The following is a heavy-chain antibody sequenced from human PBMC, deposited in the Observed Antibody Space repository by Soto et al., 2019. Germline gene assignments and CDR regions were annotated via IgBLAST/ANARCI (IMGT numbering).Heavy chain of an antibody. V-gene: IGHV1-2*04. Sequence: ASVKVSCKASGYTFTGYYMHWVRQAPGQGLEWMGWINPNSGGTNYAQKFQGWVTMTRDTSISTAYMELSRLRSDDTAVYYCARIWFGSTALYNWFDPWGQGTLVTVSS. CDR1: GYTFTGYY. CDR3: ARIWFGSTALYNWFDP. CDR2: INPNSGGT. D-gene: IGHD3-10*01. J-gene: IGHJ5*02.